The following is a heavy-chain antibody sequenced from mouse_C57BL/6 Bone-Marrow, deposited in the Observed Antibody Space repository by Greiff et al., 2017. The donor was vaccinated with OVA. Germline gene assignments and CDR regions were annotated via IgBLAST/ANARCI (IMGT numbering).Heavy chain of an antibody. V-gene: IGHV1-52*01. CDR3: ARFPIYYYGSGDFDV. Sequence: QVQLQQPGAELVRPGSSVKLSCKASGYTFTSYWMHWVKQRPIQGLEWIGNIDPSDSETHYNQKFKDKATLTVDNSSSTDYMQSSSLTSEDSAVYDCARFPIYYYGSGDFDVWGTGTTVTVSS. J-gene: IGHJ1*03. CDR1: GYTFTSYW. D-gene: IGHD1-1*01. CDR2: IDPSDSET.